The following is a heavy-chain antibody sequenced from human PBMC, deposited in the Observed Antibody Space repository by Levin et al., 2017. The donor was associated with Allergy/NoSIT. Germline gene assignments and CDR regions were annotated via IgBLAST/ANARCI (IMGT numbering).Heavy chain of an antibody. CDR3: ARDLDNQNYYGSGSYYNLLNWFDP. J-gene: IGHJ5*02. Sequence: SVKVSCKASGGTFSSYAISWVRQAPGQGLEWMGGIIPIFGTANYAQKFQGRVTITADESTSTAYMELSSLRSEDTAVYYCARDLDNQNYYGSGSYYNLLNWFDPWGQGTLVTVSS. CDR2: IIPIFGTA. CDR1: GGTFSSYA. D-gene: IGHD3-10*01. V-gene: IGHV1-69*13.